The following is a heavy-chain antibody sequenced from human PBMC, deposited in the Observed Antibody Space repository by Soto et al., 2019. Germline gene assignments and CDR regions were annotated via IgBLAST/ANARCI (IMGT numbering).Heavy chain of an antibody. D-gene: IGHD3-10*01. CDR3: AREVRGVINPGIWFDP. Sequence: PSETLSLTCTVSGGSISSGGYYWSWIRQHPGKGLEWIGYIYYSGSTYYNPSLKSRVTISVDTSKNQFSLKLSSVTAADTAVYYCAREVRGVINPGIWFDPWGQGTLVTVSS. CDR2: IYYSGST. CDR1: GGSISSGGYY. V-gene: IGHV4-31*03. J-gene: IGHJ5*02.